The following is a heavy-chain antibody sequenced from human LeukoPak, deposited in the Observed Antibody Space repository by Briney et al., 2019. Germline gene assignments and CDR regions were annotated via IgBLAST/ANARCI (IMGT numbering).Heavy chain of an antibody. Sequence: SETLSLTCTVSGGSISGYYWSWIRQPPGKGLEWIGYIYYSGSTNYNPSLKSRVTMSVDTSKNQFSLQLSSVTVADTAVYYCASAIAPKNWGAAYYFDYWGQGALVTVSS. D-gene: IGHD7-27*01. CDR1: GGSISGYY. CDR3: ASAIAPKNWGAAYYFDY. V-gene: IGHV4-59*01. J-gene: IGHJ4*02. CDR2: IYYSGST.